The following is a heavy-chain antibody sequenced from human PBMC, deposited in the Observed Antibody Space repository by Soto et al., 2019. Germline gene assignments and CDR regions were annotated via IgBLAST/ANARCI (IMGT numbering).Heavy chain of an antibody. Sequence: PGGSLRLSCAASGFTFSSYSMNWVRQAPGKGLEWVSYISSSSSTIYYADSVKGRFTISRDNAKNSLYLQMNSLRDEDTAVYYCARDKRFGELPTYYYGMAVWAQGTTVTVSS. CDR1: GFTFSSYS. V-gene: IGHV3-48*02. CDR2: ISSSSSTI. CDR3: ARDKRFGELPTYYYGMAV. J-gene: IGHJ6*02. D-gene: IGHD3-10*01.